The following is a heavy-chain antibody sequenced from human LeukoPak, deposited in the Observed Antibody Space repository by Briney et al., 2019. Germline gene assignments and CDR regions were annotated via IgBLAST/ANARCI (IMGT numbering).Heavy chain of an antibody. CDR2: MYYSGST. V-gene: IGHV4-39*01. J-gene: IGHJ4*02. Sequence: PSETLSLTCTVSGGSISSSSYYWGWIRQPPGKGLECIGSMYYSGSTYYNPSLKSRVTISVDTSENQFSLKLSSVTAADTAVYYCARQEYYSNSFDHWGQGTLVIVSS. CDR1: GGSISSSSYY. CDR3: ARQEYYSNSFDH. D-gene: IGHD4-11*01.